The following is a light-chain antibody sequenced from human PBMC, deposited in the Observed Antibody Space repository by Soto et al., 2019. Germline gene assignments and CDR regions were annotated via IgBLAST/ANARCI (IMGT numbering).Light chain of an antibody. CDR2: KAS. J-gene: IGKJ1*01. V-gene: IGKV1-5*03. CDR3: QHYNSYSEA. Sequence: DIQRTQSPSTLSGSVGDRVTITCRASQTTSSWLAWYQQKPGKAPKLLIYKASTLKSGVPSRFSGSGSGTEFTLTISSLQPDDFATYYCQHYNSYSEAFGQGTKVDIK. CDR1: QTTSSW.